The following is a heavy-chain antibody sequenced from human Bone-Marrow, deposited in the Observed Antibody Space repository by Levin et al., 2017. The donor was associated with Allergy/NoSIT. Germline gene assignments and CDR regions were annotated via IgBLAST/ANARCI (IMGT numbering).Heavy chain of an antibody. CDR1: GFTFGTYS. J-gene: IGHJ3*01. Sequence: GGSLRLSCTVSGFTFGTYSMSWVRQAPGKGLEWVANIKDGGSERYYVESVKGRFTISRDDAKNSLYLQMNSLRAEDTAVYYCARDRSALLWFGESPDAFDLWGQGTVVTVSS. CDR2: IKDGGSER. CDR3: ARDRSALLWFGESPDAFDL. V-gene: IGHV3-7*04. D-gene: IGHD3-10*01.